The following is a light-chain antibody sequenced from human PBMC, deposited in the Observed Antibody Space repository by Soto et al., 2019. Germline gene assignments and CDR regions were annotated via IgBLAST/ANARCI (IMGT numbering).Light chain of an antibody. J-gene: IGLJ1*01. V-gene: IGLV2-8*01. Sequence: QSVLTQPPSASGSPGQSVTISCTGTSSDVGGYNYVSWYQHHPGKAPKLKIYEVSKRPSGVPDRFSGSKSGNTASLTVSGLQAEDKADYYCSSYAGSNNLVFGTGTKLTVL. CDR3: SSYAGSNNLV. CDR1: SSDVGGYNY. CDR2: EVS.